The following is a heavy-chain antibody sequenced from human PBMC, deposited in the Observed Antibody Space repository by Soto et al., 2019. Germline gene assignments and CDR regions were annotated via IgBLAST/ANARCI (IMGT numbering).Heavy chain of an antibody. D-gene: IGHD3-10*01. V-gene: IGHV3-20*04. CDR3: ARDLRVRGVGYYYYMDV. J-gene: IGHJ6*03. CDR1: GFTFDEFG. CDR2: FNWNGNYI. Sequence: GRSLRLSCAASGFTFDEFGMSWARQVPGKGPEWVSSFNWNGNYIHYADSVKGRFAISRDNAKNSLYLQMNSLRAEDTAVYYCARDLRVRGVGYYYYMDVWGKGTTVTVSS.